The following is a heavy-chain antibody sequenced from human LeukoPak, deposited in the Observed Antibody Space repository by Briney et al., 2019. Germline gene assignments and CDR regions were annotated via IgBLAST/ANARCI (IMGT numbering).Heavy chain of an antibody. J-gene: IGHJ4*02. D-gene: IGHD2-15*01. CDR3: ARDPGYCSGGSCYNAYYFDY. V-gene: IGHV1-46*01. CDR1: GYTFTSYY. Sequence: GASVMVSCKASGYTFTSYYMHWVRRAPGQGLEWMGIINPSGGSTSYAQKFQGRVTMTRDTSTSTVYMELSSLRSEDTAVYYCARDPGYCSGGSCYNAYYFDYWGQGTLVTVSS. CDR2: INPSGGST.